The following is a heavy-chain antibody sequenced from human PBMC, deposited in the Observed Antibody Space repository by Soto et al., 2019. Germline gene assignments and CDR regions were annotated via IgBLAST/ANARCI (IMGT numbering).Heavy chain of an antibody. CDR3: ARTDIVTTNWFDP. J-gene: IGHJ5*02. Sequence: QVHLQQWGAGLLKPSETLSLTCAVYGESFIGYYWTWIRQSPGKGLEWIGEINHGGSTNYNPSLKSRVTISIDTSKNQFSLKLTSVTAADTSVYYGARTDIVTTNWFDPWGQGTLVTVSS. CDR1: GESFIGYY. V-gene: IGHV4-34*01. CDR2: INHGGST. D-gene: IGHD5-12*01.